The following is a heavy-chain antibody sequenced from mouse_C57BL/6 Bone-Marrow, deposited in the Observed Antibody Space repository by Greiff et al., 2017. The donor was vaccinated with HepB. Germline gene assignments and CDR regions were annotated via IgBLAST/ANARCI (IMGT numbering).Heavy chain of an antibody. J-gene: IGHJ3*01. D-gene: IGHD2-4*01. CDR3: AREAPIYYDYDGFAY. Sequence: EVKLMESGGGLVKPGGSLKLSCAASGFTFSSYAMSWVRQTPEKRLEWVATISDGGSYTYYPDNVKGRFTISRDNAKNNLYLQMSHLKSEDTAMYYCAREAPIYYDYDGFAYWGQGTLVTVSA. CDR1: GFTFSSYA. V-gene: IGHV5-4*01. CDR2: ISDGGSYT.